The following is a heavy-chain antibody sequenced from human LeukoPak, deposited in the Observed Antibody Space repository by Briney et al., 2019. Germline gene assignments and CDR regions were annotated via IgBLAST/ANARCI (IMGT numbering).Heavy chain of an antibody. CDR2: IYTSGST. V-gene: IGHV4-61*02. Sequence: SQTPSLTCTVSGGSISSGSYYWSWIRQPAGKGLEWIGRIYTSGSTNYNPSLKSRVTISVDTSKNQFSLKLSSVTAADTAVYYCAREAYYYDSSGYINAFDIWGQGTMVTVSS. CDR1: GGSISSGSYY. D-gene: IGHD3-22*01. CDR3: AREAYYYDSSGYINAFDI. J-gene: IGHJ3*02.